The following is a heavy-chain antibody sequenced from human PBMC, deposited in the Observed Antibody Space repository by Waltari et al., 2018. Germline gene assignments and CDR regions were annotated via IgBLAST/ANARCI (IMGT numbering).Heavy chain of an antibody. D-gene: IGHD4-17*01. Sequence: QVQLQESGPGLVKPSETLSLTCTVSGGSIRSYYWSWIRQPAGKGLEWIGRIYTSGSTNYNPSLKSRVTMSVDTSKNQFSLKLSSVTAADTAVYYCARVSTVATDYYYYGMDVWGQGTTVTVSS. CDR3: ARVSTVATDYYYYGMDV. CDR2: IYTSGST. V-gene: IGHV4-4*07. J-gene: IGHJ6*02. CDR1: GGSIRSYY.